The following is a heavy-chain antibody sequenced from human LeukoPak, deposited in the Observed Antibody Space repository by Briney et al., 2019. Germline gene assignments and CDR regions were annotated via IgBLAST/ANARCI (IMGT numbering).Heavy chain of an antibody. J-gene: IGHJ5*02. CDR3: ARTKVGALTS. CDR1: GYTFTSYD. V-gene: IGHV1-8*03. Sequence: ASVQVSCKASGYTFTSYDINWVRQATAQGLEWMGWMNPNSGNTGYAQKFQGRVTITRNTSICTAFMELSSLRSEDTAVYYCARTKVGALTSWGQGTLVTVSS. D-gene: IGHD1-26*01. CDR2: MNPNSGNT.